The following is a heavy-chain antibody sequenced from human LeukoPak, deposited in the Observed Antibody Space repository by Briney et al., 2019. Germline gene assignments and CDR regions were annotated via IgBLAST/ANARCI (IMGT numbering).Heavy chain of an antibody. CDR1: GYTFTGYY. D-gene: IGHD2-8*01. Sequence: GASVKVSCKASGYTFTGYYMHWVRQAPGQGLERMGRINPNSGGTNYAQKFQGRVTMTRDTSISTAYMELSSLRSEDTAVYYCAREEARDCTNGVCYKKWRETYDSGWPLDYWGQGTLVTVSS. CDR2: INPNSGGT. V-gene: IGHV1-2*06. J-gene: IGHJ4*02. CDR3: AREEARDCTNGVCYKKWRETYDSGWPLDY.